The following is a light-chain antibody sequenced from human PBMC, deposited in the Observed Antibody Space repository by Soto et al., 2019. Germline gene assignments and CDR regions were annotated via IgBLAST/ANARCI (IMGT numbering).Light chain of an antibody. CDR1: SSNIGSNT. CDR2: SNN. V-gene: IGLV1-44*01. Sequence: QSVLTQPPSASGNPGQRVTISCSGSSSNIGSNTVNWYQQLPGTAPKLLIYSNNQRPSGVPDRFSGSKSGTSAYLAISGLQSEDEADYYCAAWDDSLNGPVFGGGTKLTVL. J-gene: IGLJ3*02. CDR3: AAWDDSLNGPV.